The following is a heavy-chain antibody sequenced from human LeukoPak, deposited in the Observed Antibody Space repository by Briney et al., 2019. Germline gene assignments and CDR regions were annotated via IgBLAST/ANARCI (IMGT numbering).Heavy chain of an antibody. D-gene: IGHD4/OR15-4a*01. V-gene: IGHV3-53*01. CDR1: GFTVSSNS. Sequence: GGSLRLSCTVSGFTVSSNSMSWVRQAPGKGLEWVSFIYSDNTHYSDSVKGRFTISRDNSKNTLYLQMNSLRAEDTAVYYGARRAGAYSHPYDYWGQGTLVTVSS. CDR2: IYSDNT. CDR3: ARRAGAYSHPYDY. J-gene: IGHJ4*02.